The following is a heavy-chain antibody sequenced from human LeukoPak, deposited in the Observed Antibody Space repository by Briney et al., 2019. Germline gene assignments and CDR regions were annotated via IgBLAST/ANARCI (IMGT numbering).Heavy chain of an antibody. CDR2: ISSSGSTI. CDR1: GGSISSGGYY. D-gene: IGHD3-10*01. J-gene: IGHJ4*02. Sequence: LSLTCTVSGGSISSGGYYWSWIRQAPGKGLEWVSYISSSGSTIYYADSVKGRFTISRDNAKNSLYLQMNSLRAEDTAVYYCARDLGYYYGSGSYISDYYFDYWGQGTLVTVSS. CDR3: ARDLGYYYGSGSYISDYYFDY. V-gene: IGHV3-11*01.